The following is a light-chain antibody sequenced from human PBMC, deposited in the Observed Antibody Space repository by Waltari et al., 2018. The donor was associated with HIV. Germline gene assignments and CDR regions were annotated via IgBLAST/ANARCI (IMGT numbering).Light chain of an antibody. Sequence: DLLMTQTPLSLFVKLGQPASISCKSTQSLLHSDGKTHLYWYLKKPGQPPQLLIYEASNRFTGVPDRCSGGVSGPDFSLRFSRVQAEDVGIYYCMQSIQLPTFCQGTKVEI. CDR2: EAS. CDR1: QSLLHSDGKTH. CDR3: MQSIQLPT. J-gene: IGKJ1*01. V-gene: IGKV2D-29*01.